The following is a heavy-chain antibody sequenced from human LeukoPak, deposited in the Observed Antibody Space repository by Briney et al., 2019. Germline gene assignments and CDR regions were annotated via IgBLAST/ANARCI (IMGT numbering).Heavy chain of an antibody. CDR1: GYSFTSYW. Sequence: GESLKISCKGSGYSFTSYWIGWVRQMPGKGLEWMGIIYPGDSDTRYSPSFQGQVTISADKSISTAYLQWSSLKAPDTAMYYCARQVGYDILTGYYDDAFDIWGQGTMVTVSS. D-gene: IGHD3-9*01. CDR3: ARQVGYDILTGYYDDAFDI. J-gene: IGHJ3*02. CDR2: IYPGDSDT. V-gene: IGHV5-51*01.